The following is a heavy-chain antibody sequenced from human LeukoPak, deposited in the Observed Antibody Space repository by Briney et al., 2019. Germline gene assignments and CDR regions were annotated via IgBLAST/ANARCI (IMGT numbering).Heavy chain of an antibody. D-gene: IGHD6-13*01. Sequence: PSETLSLTCTVSGGSISNYWSWIRQPPGKGLEWIGYIYYSGSTNYNPSLKSRVTISVDTSKNQFSLKLSSVTAADTAVYYCAGWSIAAAGRLDYWGQGTLVTVSS. CDR2: IYYSGST. V-gene: IGHV4-59*01. CDR1: GGSISNY. CDR3: AGWSIAAAGRLDY. J-gene: IGHJ4*02.